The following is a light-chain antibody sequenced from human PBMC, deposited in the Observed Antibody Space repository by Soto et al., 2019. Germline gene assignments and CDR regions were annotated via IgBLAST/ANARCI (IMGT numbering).Light chain of an antibody. Sequence: DIQMTQSPVSLSASVGDRVTITCRASQSIGNYLNWYQQKPGKAPKLLIFASSTLYSGVPSRFSGRGSGTDFTLTISSLQPEDFATYSYQQSSTPLFTFGPGTTVDMK. CDR1: QSIGNY. CDR3: QQSSTPLFT. V-gene: IGKV1-39*01. J-gene: IGKJ3*01. CDR2: ASS.